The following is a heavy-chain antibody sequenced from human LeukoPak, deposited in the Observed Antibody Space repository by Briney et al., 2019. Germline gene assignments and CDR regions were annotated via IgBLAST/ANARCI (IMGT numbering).Heavy chain of an antibody. J-gene: IGHJ5*02. D-gene: IGHD2-8*01. CDR2: IIPIFGTA. CDR3: ARGGYCTNGVCPNWFDP. CDR1: GGTFSSYA. Sequence: SVKVSCKASGGTFSSYAISWVRQAPGQGLEWMGGIIPIFGTANYAQKFQGRVTITTDESTSTAYMELSSLRSEDTAVYYCARGGYCTNGVCPNWFDPWGQGTLVTVSS. V-gene: IGHV1-69*05.